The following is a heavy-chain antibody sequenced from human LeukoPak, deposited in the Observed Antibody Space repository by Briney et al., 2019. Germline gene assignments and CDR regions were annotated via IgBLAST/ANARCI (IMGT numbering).Heavy chain of an antibody. J-gene: IGHJ5*02. CDR2: INHSGST. V-gene: IGHV4-31*03. CDR3: ARGFPSSSRWFDP. Sequence: PSQTLSHTCTVSGGSISSGGYYWSWIRQHPGKGLEWIGDINHSGSTPYNPSLKSRVTISVDTSNNQFSLKLHSVTAADTAVYYCARGFPSSSRWFDPWGQGTLVTVSS. D-gene: IGHD6-6*01. CDR1: GGSISSGGYY.